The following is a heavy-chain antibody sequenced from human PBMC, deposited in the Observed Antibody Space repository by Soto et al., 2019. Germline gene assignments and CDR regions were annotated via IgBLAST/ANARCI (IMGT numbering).Heavy chain of an antibody. CDR2: IYNSVNT. J-gene: IGHJ6*02. D-gene: IGHD3-10*01. CDR1: GGSISRYY. CDR3: ARGPKDLWFGEASGMDV. Sequence: VQLQESGPGLVKPSETLSLTCTVSGGSISRYYWTWIRQPPGKGLEWIGYIYNSVNTNYNPSLKSRVTVSVDSSKNQFSLKLRSVTAADTAVYYCARGPKDLWFGEASGMDVWGQGTTVTVSS. V-gene: IGHV4-59*01.